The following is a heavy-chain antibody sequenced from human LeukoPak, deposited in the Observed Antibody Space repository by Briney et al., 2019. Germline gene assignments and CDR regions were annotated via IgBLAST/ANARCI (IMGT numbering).Heavy chain of an antibody. D-gene: IGHD3-10*01. CDR3: ARDKTYYGSGSYYSHWFDP. Sequence: PSETLSLTCTVSGGSISSSSYYWGWIRQPPGKGLEWIGSIYHSGSTYYNPSLKSRVTISVDTSKNQFSLKLSSVTAADTAVYYCARDKTYYGSGSYYSHWFDPWGQGTLVTVSS. J-gene: IGHJ5*02. V-gene: IGHV4-39*07. CDR2: IYHSGST. CDR1: GGSISSSSYY.